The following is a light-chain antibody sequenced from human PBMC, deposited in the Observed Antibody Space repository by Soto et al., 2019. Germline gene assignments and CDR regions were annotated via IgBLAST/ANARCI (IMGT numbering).Light chain of an antibody. V-gene: IGKV1-5*01. Sequence: DIQMTQSPSTLSASVGDGVTITCRASQSISTWLAWYQQKPGKAPKLQIYDASVLESGVPSRFSGSGSGTEFTLTISSLQPDDFASYYCQQYNTYERTFGQGTKVEIK. CDR3: QQYNTYERT. CDR1: QSISTW. J-gene: IGKJ1*01. CDR2: DAS.